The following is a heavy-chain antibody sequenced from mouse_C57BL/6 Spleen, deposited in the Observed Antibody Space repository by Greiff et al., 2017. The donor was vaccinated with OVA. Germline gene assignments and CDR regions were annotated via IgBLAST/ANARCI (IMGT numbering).Heavy chain of an antibody. V-gene: IGHV5-9*01. Sequence: VQLKESGGGLVKPGGSLKLSCAASGFTFSSYTMSWVRQTPEKRLEWVATISGGGGNTYYPDSVKGRFTISRDNAKNTLYLQMSSLRAEDTALYYCARRYDGSPYYAMDYWGQGTSVTVSA. CDR1: GFTFSSYT. J-gene: IGHJ4*01. D-gene: IGHD1-1*01. CDR2: ISGGGGNT. CDR3: ARRYDGSPYYAMDY.